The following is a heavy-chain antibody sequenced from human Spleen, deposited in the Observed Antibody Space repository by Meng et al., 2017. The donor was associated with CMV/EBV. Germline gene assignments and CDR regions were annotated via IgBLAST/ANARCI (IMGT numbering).Heavy chain of an antibody. Sequence: SETLSLTCAVYGGSSSGYYWSWIRQPPGKGLEWIGEINHSGSTTYNPSLKSRVAISVDTSKSQFSLRLSSVTAADTAVYFCARPFQGANWFDPWGQGTLVTVSS. CDR2: INHSGST. J-gene: IGHJ5*02. CDR3: ARPFQGANWFDP. D-gene: IGHD4/OR15-4a*01. CDR1: GGSSSGYY. V-gene: IGHV4-34*01.